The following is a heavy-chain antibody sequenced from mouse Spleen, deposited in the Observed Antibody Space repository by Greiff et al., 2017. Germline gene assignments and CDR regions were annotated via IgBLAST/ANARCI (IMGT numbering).Heavy chain of an antibody. D-gene: IGHD6-1*01. Sequence: EVQGVESGGGLVKPGGSLKLSCAASGFTFSSYAMSWVRQTPEKRLEWVAYISSGGGNTYYPDSVKGRFTISRDNAKNTLYLQMSSLRSEDTALYYCARGGLASMDYWGQGTSVTVSS. CDR2: ISSGGGNT. J-gene: IGHJ4*01. CDR3: ARGGLASMDY. CDR1: GFTFSSYA. V-gene: IGHV5-9-3*01.